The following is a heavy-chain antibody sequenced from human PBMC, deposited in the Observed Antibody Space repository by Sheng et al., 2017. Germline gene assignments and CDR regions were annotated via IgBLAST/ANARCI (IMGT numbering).Heavy chain of an antibody. CDR3: ARDRYDFWSGYYRGYYFDY. V-gene: IGHV1-3*01. J-gene: IGHJ4*02. D-gene: IGHD3-3*01. Sequence: QVQLVQSGAEVKKPGASVKVSCKASGYTFTSYAMHWVRQAPGQRLEWMGWINAGNGNTKYSQKFQGRVTITRDTSASTAYMELSSLRSEDTAVYYCARDRYDFWSGYYRGYYFDYWGQGTLVTVSS. CDR1: GYTFTSYA. CDR2: INAGNGNT.